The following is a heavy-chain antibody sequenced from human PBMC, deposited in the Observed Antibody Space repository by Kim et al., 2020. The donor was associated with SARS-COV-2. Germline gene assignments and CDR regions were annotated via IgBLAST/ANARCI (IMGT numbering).Heavy chain of an antibody. D-gene: IGHD3-22*01. V-gene: IGHV3-7*01. CDR1: GFTFSSYW. CDR3: ARGRDYYDSSGYYLFDY. Sequence: GGSLRLSCAASGFTFSSYWMSWVRQAPGKGLEWVANIKQDGSEKYYVDSVKGRFTISRDNAKNSLYLQMNSLRAEDTAVYYCARGRDYYDSSGYYLFDYLGQGTLVTVSS. CDR2: IKQDGSEK. J-gene: IGHJ4*02.